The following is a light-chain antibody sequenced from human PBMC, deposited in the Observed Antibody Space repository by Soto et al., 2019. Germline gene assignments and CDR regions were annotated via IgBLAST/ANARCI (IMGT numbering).Light chain of an antibody. V-gene: IGKV3-20*01. Sequence: EIVLTQSPGTLSLSPGERATLSCRASQSVTGSYLAWYQHRPGQAPRLLIYGASSRATGIPDRFSGSGSVTDFTLTISRLEPEDFAVYYCQQYGDSPKTFGQGTKVEIK. CDR2: GAS. CDR3: QQYGDSPKT. J-gene: IGKJ1*01. CDR1: QSVTGSY.